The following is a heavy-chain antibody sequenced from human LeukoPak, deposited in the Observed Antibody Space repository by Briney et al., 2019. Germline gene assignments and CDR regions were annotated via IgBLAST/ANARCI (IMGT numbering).Heavy chain of an antibody. CDR1: GFTFSGSG. Sequence: PGRSLRLSCEVSGFTFSGSGMHWVRRAPGKGLEWVAVISHDGSSKSYADSVKGRVTISRDDSKNTLYLQMNSLSAEDAAVYYCAKWSARQFSHVGGLDVWGRGTTVTVSS. CDR3: AKWSARQFSHVGGLDV. V-gene: IGHV3-30*18. J-gene: IGHJ6*02. D-gene: IGHD2-15*01. CDR2: ISHDGSSK.